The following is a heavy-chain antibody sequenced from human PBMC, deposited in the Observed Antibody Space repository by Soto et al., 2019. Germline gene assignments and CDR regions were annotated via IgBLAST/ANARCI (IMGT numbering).Heavy chain of an antibody. CDR1: GGTFSSYA. J-gene: IGHJ4*02. CDR2: IIPIFGTA. V-gene: IGHV1-69*01. Sequence: QVQLVQSGAEVKKPGSSVKVSCKASGGTFSSYAISWVRQAPGQGLEWMGGIIPIFGTANYAQKFQGRVTITADESTSTAYMELSSLRTEDTAVYYCARVGSSVACTLFDYWGQGTLVTVSS. CDR3: ARVGSSVACTLFDY. D-gene: IGHD6-19*01.